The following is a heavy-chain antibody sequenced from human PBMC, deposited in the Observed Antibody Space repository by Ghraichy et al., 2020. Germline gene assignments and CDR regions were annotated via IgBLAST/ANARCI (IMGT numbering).Heavy chain of an antibody. CDR3: ARAGQWPAPNNWFDP. D-gene: IGHD6-19*01. CDR2: IYYSGST. V-gene: IGHV4-59*01. J-gene: IGHJ5*02. CDR1: GGSISSYY. Sequence: SETLSLTCTVSGGSISSYYWSWIRQPPGKGLEWIGYIYYSGSTNYNPSLKSRVTISVDTSKNQFSLKLSSVTAADTAVYYCARAGQWPAPNNWFDPWGQGTLVTVSS.